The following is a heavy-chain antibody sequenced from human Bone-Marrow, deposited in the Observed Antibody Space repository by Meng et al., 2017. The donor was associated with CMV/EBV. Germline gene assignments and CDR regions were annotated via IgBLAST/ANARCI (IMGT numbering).Heavy chain of an antibody. CDR2: INHSGST. V-gene: IGHV4-34*01. J-gene: IGHJ4*02. CDR1: GGSFSGYY. CDR3: ARAYDFWSGYYTYYFDY. D-gene: IGHD3-3*01. Sequence: SEALSLTCAVYGGSFSGYYWSWIRQPPGKGLEWIGEINHSGSTNYNPSLKSRVTISVDTSKNQFSLKLSSVTAADTAVYYCARAYDFWSGYYTYYFDYWGQGTLVTVSS.